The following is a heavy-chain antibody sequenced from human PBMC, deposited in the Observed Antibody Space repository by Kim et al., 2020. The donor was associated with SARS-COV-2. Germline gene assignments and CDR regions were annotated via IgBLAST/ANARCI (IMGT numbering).Heavy chain of an antibody. Sequence: GGSLRLSCAASGFTFSSYGMHWVRQAPGKGLEWVAVISYDGSNKYYADSVKGRFTISRDNSKNTLYLQMNSLRAEDTAVYYCAKAAVVVVAATAFFDYWGQGTLVTVSS. J-gene: IGHJ4*02. CDR1: GFTFSSYG. V-gene: IGHV3-30*18. D-gene: IGHD2-15*01. CDR3: AKAAVVVVAATAFFDY. CDR2: ISYDGSNK.